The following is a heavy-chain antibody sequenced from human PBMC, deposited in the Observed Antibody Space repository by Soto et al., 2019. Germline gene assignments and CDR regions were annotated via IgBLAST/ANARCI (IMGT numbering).Heavy chain of an antibody. Sequence: PGGSLRLSCAASGFTFSSYAVSWVRQAPGKGLEWVSAISGSGGSTYYADSVKGRFTISRDNSKNTLYLQMNSLRAEDTAVYYCAKGVPIAVAGRYFDYWGQGTLVTVSS. CDR1: GFTFSSYA. V-gene: IGHV3-23*01. D-gene: IGHD6-19*01. CDR2: ISGSGGST. CDR3: AKGVPIAVAGRYFDY. J-gene: IGHJ4*02.